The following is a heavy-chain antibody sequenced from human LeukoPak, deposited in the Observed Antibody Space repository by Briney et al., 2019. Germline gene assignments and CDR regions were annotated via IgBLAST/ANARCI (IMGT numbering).Heavy chain of an antibody. CDR2: ISAYNGNT. CDR3: ARDVYDFWSGYYTWYFDY. CDR1: GYTFTSYG. Sequence: ASVKVSCKASGYTFTSYGISWVRQAPGQGLEWMGWISAYNGNTNYAQKLQGRVTMTTDTSTSTAYMELRSLRSDETAVYYCARDVYDFWSGYYTWYFDYWGQGTLVTVSS. V-gene: IGHV1-18*01. D-gene: IGHD3-3*01. J-gene: IGHJ4*02.